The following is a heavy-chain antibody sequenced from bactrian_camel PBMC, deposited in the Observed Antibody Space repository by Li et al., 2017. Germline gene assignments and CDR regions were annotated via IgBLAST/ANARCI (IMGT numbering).Heavy chain of an antibody. CDR1: GYTYSSNC. V-gene: IGHV3S1*01. D-gene: IGHD1*01. J-gene: IGHJ4*01. Sequence: HVQLVESGGGSVQAGGSLKLSCAASGYTYSSNCMAWFRQAPGKEREGVAAICSGGGVTYYADSVKGRFTISRDNAGNTLYLQMNNLKPDDTAVYYCAAIVRFQTFDWVCDQPSRGTQVTVS. CDR2: ICSGGGVT.